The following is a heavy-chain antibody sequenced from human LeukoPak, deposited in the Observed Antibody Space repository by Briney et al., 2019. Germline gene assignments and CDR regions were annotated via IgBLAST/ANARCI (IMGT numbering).Heavy chain of an antibody. CDR2: ISGSGGST. CDR1: GFTFSSYA. D-gene: IGHD3-3*01. CDR3: AKDLRHGFGVDY. V-gene: IGHV3-23*01. Sequence: PGGSLRLSCTASGFTFSSYAMSWVRQAPGKGLEWVSAISGSGGSTYYADSVKGRFTISRDNSKNTLYLQMNSLRAEDTAVYYCAKDLRHGFGVDYWGQGTLVTVSS. J-gene: IGHJ4*02.